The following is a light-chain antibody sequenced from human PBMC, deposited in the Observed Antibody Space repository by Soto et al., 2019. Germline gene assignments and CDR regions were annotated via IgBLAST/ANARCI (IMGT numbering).Light chain of an antibody. J-gene: IGKJ4*01. V-gene: IGKV1-27*01. CDR1: QGIAPY. Sequence: DVQMTQSPSSLSASVGDRITITCRASQGIAPYLAWFQQKPGKDPKLLIYAASTLQSGVPSRFSGSGSGADFTLTISSLQPEDVGTYYCQKYNSAPLTFGRGTKVEIK. CDR2: AAS. CDR3: QKYNSAPLT.